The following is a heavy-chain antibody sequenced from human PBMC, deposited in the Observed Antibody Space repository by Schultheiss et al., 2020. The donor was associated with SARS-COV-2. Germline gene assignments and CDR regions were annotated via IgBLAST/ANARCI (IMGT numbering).Heavy chain of an antibody. V-gene: IGHV4-59*01. D-gene: IGHD6-19*01. Sequence: SQTLSLTCAVYGGPFSGAYWSWIRQPPGKGLEWIGYIYYNGNANYNPSLKSRVTISVDTSKNQFSLKLSSVTAADTAVYYCARLTQWLVLWYFDLWCRGTLVTVSS. J-gene: IGHJ2*01. CDR2: IYYNGNA. CDR1: GGPFSGAY. CDR3: ARLTQWLVLWYFDL.